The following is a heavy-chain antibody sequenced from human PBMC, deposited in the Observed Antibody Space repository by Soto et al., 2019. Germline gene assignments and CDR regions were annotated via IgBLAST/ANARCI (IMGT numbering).Heavy chain of an antibody. D-gene: IGHD3-16*02. CDR2: INPSGGST. CDR3: ARDHAIMITFGGVIASYYFDY. J-gene: IGHJ4*02. Sequence: ASVKVSCKASGYTFTSYYMHWVRQAPGQGLEWMGIINPSGGSTSYAQKFQGRVTMTRDTSTSTVYMELSSLRSEDTAVYYCARDHAIMITFGGVIASYYFDYWGQGTLVTSPQ. V-gene: IGHV1-46*03. CDR1: GYTFTSYY.